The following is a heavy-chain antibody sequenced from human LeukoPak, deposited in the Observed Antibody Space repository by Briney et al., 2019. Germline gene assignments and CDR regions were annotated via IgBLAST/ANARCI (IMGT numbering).Heavy chain of an antibody. J-gene: IGHJ4*02. D-gene: IGHD6-19*01. CDR2: FDPEDGET. CDR1: GYTLTELS. V-gene: IGHV1-24*01. Sequence: ASVKVSCKVSGYTLTELSMHWVRQAPGKGLEWMGGFDPEDGETSYAQKFQGRVTITEDTSTDTAYMELSSLRAEDTAVYYCETDLPGYSSGWYLRRWGQGTLVTVSS. CDR3: ETDLPGYSSGWYLRR.